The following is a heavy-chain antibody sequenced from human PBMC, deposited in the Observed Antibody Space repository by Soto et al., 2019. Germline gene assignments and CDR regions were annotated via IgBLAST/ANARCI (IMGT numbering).Heavy chain of an antibody. D-gene: IGHD4-17*01. CDR3: ARPHYGDYAFDN. CDR1: GGSIDTGGYY. Sequence: QVQLQESGPGLVKPSQTLSLTCTVSGGSIDTGGYYWSWIRQHPGEGLEWIGYIYDSGSTYYNPSLKSRVTISVDTSKNHLSLNLNSVTAADTAVYYCARPHYGDYAFDNWGQGTLVTVSS. CDR2: IYDSGST. V-gene: IGHV4-31*03. J-gene: IGHJ5*02.